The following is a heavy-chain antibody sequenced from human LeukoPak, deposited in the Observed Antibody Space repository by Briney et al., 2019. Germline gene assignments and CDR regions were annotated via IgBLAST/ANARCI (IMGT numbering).Heavy chain of an antibody. Sequence: SETLSLTCTVSGGSISSSSYYWRWIRQPPGKGLEWIGSIYYSGSTNYNPSLKSRVTISVDTSKNQFSLKLSSVTAADTAVYYCARGRSSMVRGYYYYYMDVWGKGTTVTISS. CDR1: GGSISSSSYY. V-gene: IGHV4-39*07. J-gene: IGHJ6*03. CDR2: IYYSGST. CDR3: ARGRSSMVRGYYYYYMDV. D-gene: IGHD3-10*01.